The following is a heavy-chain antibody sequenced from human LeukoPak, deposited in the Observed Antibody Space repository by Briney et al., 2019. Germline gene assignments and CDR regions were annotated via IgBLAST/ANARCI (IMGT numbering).Heavy chain of an antibody. CDR3: ARDSRQQLPH. CDR1: GFTFGSYA. D-gene: IGHD6-13*01. CDR2: ISSSSSVI. V-gene: IGHV3-48*01. Sequence: GGSLRLSCAASGFTFGSYAMNWIRQAPGKGLEWLSYISSSSSVIYYADSVKGRFTISRDNAKNSLYLQMSSLRAEDTAVYYCARDSRQQLPHWGQGTLVTVSS. J-gene: IGHJ4*02.